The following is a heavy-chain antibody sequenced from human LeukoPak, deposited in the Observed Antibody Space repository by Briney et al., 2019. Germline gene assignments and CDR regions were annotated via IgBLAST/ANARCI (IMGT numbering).Heavy chain of an antibody. CDR3: ARAEGLWYYGMDV. D-gene: IGHD1-14*01. V-gene: IGHV3-30-3*01. CDR2: ISYDGSNK. CDR1: GFTFSSYA. Sequence: HSGGSLRLSCAASGFTFSSYAMHWVRQAPGKGLEWVAVISYDGSNKYYADSVKGRFTISRDNSKNTLYLQMNSLRAEDTAVYYCARAEGLWYYGMDVWGQGTTVTVSS. J-gene: IGHJ6*02.